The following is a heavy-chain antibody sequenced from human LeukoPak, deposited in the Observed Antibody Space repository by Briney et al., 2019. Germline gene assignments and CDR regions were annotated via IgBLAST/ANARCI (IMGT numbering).Heavy chain of an antibody. CDR2: IYLGDSDT. Sequence: GESLKISSTGSGYSFTRYWIGWVRQMPGKGLEWMGIIYLGDSDTRYSPSFRGQVTISADKSISTAYLQWSSLKASDTAMYYCARYGRGSGSYYNGGAFDIWGQETMVTVSS. V-gene: IGHV5-51*01. J-gene: IGHJ3*02. CDR1: GYSFTRYW. CDR3: ARYGRGSGSYYNGGAFDI. D-gene: IGHD3-10*01.